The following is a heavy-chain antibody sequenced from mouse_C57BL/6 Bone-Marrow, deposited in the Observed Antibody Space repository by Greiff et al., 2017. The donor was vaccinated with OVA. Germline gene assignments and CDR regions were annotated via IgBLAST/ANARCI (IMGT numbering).Heavy chain of an antibody. CDR1: GFTFSDYY. J-gene: IGHJ4*01. Sequence: EVLLVESGGGLVQPGGSLKLSCAASGFTFSDYYMYWVRQTPEKRLEWVAYISNGGGSTYYPDTVKGRSTISRDNAKNTLYLQMSRLKSEDTAMYYCAREDCGSLLYYAMDYWGQGTSVTVSS. CDR2: ISNGGGST. D-gene: IGHD1-1*01. V-gene: IGHV5-12*01. CDR3: AREDCGSLLYYAMDY.